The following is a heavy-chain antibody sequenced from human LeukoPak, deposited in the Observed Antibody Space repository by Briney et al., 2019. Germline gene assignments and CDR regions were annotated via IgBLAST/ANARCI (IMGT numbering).Heavy chain of an antibody. D-gene: IGHD6-13*01. CDR2: INHNGGT. J-gene: IGHJ4*02. CDR1: GGSLSGYF. V-gene: IGHV4-34*01. CDR3: ARGRYLTTGGGAAAGFLDY. Sequence: SETLSLTCAVYGGSLSGYFWSWIRQPPGKGLEWIGDINHNGGTNYNPSLKRRVTISVDTSQNQFSVRLSSVTAADTAVYYCARGRYLTTGGGAAAGFLDYWGQGTLVTVSS.